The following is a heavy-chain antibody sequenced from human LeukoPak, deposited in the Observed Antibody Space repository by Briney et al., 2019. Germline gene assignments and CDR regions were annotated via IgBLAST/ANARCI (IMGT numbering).Heavy chain of an antibody. CDR1: GGPISSSSYY. V-gene: IGHV4-39*01. CDR2: IYYSGST. Sequence: SEPLSHTCTVSGGPISSSSYYWGWIRQPPGKGLAWIGSIYYSGSTSYNPSLKSRVTISVDTSKNQFSLKLSSVTAADTAVYYCARQVSYYDSSGYYYSAFDIWGQGTMVTVSS. D-gene: IGHD3-22*01. CDR3: ARQVSYYDSSGYYYSAFDI. J-gene: IGHJ3*02.